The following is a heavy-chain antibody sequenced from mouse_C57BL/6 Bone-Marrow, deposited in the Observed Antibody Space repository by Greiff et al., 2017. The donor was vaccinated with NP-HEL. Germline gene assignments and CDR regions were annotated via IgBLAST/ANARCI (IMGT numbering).Heavy chain of an antibody. CDR2: IDPSDSYT. Sequence: QVQLQQSGAELVRPGTSVKLSCKASGYTFTSYWMHWVKQRPGQGLEWIGVIDPSDSYTNYNQKFKGKATLTVDTSSSTAYMQLSSLTSEDSAVYYCARSGTVYGTPFAYWGQGTLVTVSA. CDR1: GYTFTSYW. CDR3: ARSGTVYGTPFAY. V-gene: IGHV1-59*01. J-gene: IGHJ3*01. D-gene: IGHD2-1*01.